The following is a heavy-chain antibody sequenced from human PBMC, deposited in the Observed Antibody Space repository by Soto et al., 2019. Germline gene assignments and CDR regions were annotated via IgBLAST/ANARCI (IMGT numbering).Heavy chain of an antibody. V-gene: IGHV4-31*03. J-gene: IGHJ5*02. CDR3: ARARFVVVVAATNWFDP. CDR2: IYYSGST. CDR1: GGSIISCGYY. D-gene: IGHD2-15*01. Sequence: SETLSLPCTVSGGSIISCGYYLSLIRQHTGKGLEWIGYIYYSGSTYYNPSLKSRVTISVDTSKNQFSLKLSSVTAADTAVYYCARARFVVVVAATNWFDPWGQGTLVTGSS.